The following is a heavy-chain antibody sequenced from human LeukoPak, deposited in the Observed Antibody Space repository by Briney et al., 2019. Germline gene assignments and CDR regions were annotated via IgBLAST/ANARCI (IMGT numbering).Heavy chain of an antibody. CDR3: ARESMYNFDY. CDR2: ISGSGGST. V-gene: IGHV3-23*01. J-gene: IGHJ4*02. D-gene: IGHD6-6*01. Sequence: GGSLRLSCAASGFTVSRYAMSWVRQAPGKGLEWVSGISGSGGSTYYADSVKGRFTISRDNAKNSLYLQMNSLRAEDTAVYYCARESMYNFDYWGQGTLVTVSS. CDR1: GFTVSRYA.